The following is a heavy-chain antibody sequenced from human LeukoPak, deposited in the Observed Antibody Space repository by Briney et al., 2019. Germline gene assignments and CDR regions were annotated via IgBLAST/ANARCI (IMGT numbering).Heavy chain of an antibody. V-gene: IGHV3-53*01. CDR3: ARAWDYYDSSGPIDY. Sequence: TGGSLRLSCTVSGFTVSSNSMSWVRQAPGKGLEWVSFIYSDNTHYSDSAKGRFTISRDNSKNTLYLQMNSLRAEDTAVYYCARAWDYYDSSGPIDYWGQGTLVTVSS. J-gene: IGHJ4*02. CDR2: IYSDNT. CDR1: GFTVSSNS. D-gene: IGHD3-22*01.